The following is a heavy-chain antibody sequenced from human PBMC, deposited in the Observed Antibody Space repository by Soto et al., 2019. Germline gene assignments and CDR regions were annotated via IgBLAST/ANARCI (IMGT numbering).Heavy chain of an antibody. V-gene: IGHV4-34*01. CDR2: INHSGST. J-gene: IGHJ5*02. CDR1: GGSFSGYY. D-gene: IGHD1-1*01. CDR3: ARGGKLNWFDP. Sequence: SETLSLTCAVYGGSFSGYYWSWIRQPPGKGLEWIGEINHSGSTNYNPSLKSRITISVDTSKNQFSLKLSSVTAADTAVCYCARGGKLNWFDPWGQGTLVTVSS.